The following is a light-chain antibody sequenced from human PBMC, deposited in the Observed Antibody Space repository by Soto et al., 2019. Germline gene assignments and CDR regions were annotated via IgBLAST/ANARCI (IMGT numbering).Light chain of an antibody. CDR1: QSLLHSNGYNY. CDR3: MQALQLWT. CDR2: LGS. V-gene: IGKV2-28*01. J-gene: IGKJ1*01. Sequence: DIVMTQSPLSLPVTPGEPASISCRSSQSLLHSNGYNYLDWYLQKPGQSPQLLIYLGSNRASGVPDRFSGSGSGTDFTLKISRVEAEDVGVYYCMQALQLWTFGQGPKVEIK.